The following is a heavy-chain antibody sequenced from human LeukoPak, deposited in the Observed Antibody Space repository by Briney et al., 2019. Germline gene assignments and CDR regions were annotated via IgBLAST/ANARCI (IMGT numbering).Heavy chain of an antibody. D-gene: IGHD2-2*01. CDR3: ARGSRSRGYET. V-gene: IGHV1-2*02. CDR2: IDPDSGGT. J-gene: IGHJ5*02. CDR1: GYTFTGYY. Sequence: ASVRFSCKASGYTFTGYYMHWVRQAPGQGLEWMGWIDPDSGGTHYAQKFQDRVTMTRDTSISTAYMELSRLRSDDTAVYFCARGSRSRGYETWGQGTLVTVSS.